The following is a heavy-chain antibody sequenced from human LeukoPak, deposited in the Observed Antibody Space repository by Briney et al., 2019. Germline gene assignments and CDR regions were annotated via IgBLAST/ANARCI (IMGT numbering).Heavy chain of an antibody. CDR3: ATRGARWLQLGY. CDR1: GGSFSGYY. J-gene: IGHJ4*02. D-gene: IGHD5-24*01. Sequence: SSETLSLTCAVYGGSFSGYYWSWIRQPPGKGLEWIGEINHSGSINYNPSLKSRVTISVDTSKNQFSLKLSSVTAADTAVYYCATRGARWLQLGYWGQGTLVTVSS. CDR2: INHSGSI. V-gene: IGHV4-34*01.